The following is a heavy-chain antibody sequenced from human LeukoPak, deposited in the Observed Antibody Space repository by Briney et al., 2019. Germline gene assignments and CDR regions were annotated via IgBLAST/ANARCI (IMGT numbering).Heavy chain of an antibody. V-gene: IGHV4-34*01. CDR3: ARGLGIDY. J-gene: IGHJ4*02. D-gene: IGHD7-27*01. Sequence: TSETLSLTCTVSGGSISSYYWSWIRQPPGKGLEWIGEINHSGSTNYNPSLKSRVTISVDTSKNQFSLKLSSVTAADTAVYYCARGLGIDYWGQGTLVTVSS. CDR1: GGSISSYY. CDR2: INHSGST.